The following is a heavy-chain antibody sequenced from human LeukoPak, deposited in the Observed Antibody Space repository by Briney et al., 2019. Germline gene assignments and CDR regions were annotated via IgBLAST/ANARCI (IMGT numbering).Heavy chain of an antibody. Sequence: PGRSLRLSCAASAFSFSPYAMHWVRLAPGKGLEWVALISSDGRNRYYADSLKGRFAVSRDNSKNTLHLQMTGLRADDTAVYYCARAGILRGVPTPYFDSWGQGTLVTVSP. D-gene: IGHD3-10*01. V-gene: IGHV3-30*09. J-gene: IGHJ4*02. CDR3: ARAGILRGVPTPYFDS. CDR2: ISSDGRNR. CDR1: AFSFSPYA.